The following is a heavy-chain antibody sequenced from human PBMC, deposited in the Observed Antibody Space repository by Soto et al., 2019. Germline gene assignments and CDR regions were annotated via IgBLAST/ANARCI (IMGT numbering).Heavy chain of an antibody. CDR1: GFNFNSYT. J-gene: IGHJ4*02. D-gene: IGHD3-22*01. CDR3: AKVRNPIVVVISPLDY. Sequence: PGGSLRLSCAASGFNFNSYTINWVRQAPGKRLEWLSSISSSGYIFSTDSVRGRFTISRDNAKNSVYLQINSLRAEDTAVYYCAKVRNPIVVVISPLDYWGQGTLVTVSS. V-gene: IGHV3-21*04. CDR2: ISSSGYI.